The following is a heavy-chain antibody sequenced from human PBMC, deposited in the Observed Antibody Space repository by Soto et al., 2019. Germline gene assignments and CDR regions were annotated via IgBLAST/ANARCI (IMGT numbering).Heavy chain of an antibody. D-gene: IGHD3-3*01. V-gene: IGHV3-48*02. Sequence: GGSLRLSCAASGFTFSSYIMNWVRQAPGKGLEWVSYISSSSSTIYYADSVKGRFTISRDNAKNSLYLQMNSLRDEDTAVYYCARVGYYDFWSGYYDGPQRAFDIRGQGTMVTVSS. CDR3: ARVGYYDFWSGYYDGPQRAFDI. CDR2: ISSSSSTI. J-gene: IGHJ3*02. CDR1: GFTFSSYI.